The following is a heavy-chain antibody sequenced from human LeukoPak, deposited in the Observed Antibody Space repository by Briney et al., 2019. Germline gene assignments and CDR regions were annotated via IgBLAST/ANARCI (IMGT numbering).Heavy chain of an antibody. Sequence: GGSLRLSCTASGFTFGDYAMSWVRQAPGKGLEWVGFIRSKAYGGTTEYAASVKGRFTISRDDSKSIAYLQMNSLKTEDTAVYYCTRVGLTMVRGVMRPPYYFDYWGQGTLVTVSS. D-gene: IGHD3-10*01. J-gene: IGHJ4*02. CDR2: IRSKAYGGTT. V-gene: IGHV3-49*04. CDR1: GFTFGDYA. CDR3: TRVGLTMVRGVMRPPYYFDY.